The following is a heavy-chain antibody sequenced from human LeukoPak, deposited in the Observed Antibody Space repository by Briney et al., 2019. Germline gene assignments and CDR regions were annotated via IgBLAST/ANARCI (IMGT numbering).Heavy chain of an antibody. CDR1: GFTFSNAW. Sequence: GGSLRLSCAASGFTFSNAWMSWVRQAPGKGLEWVGRIKSKTDGGTTDYAAPVKGRFTISRDDSKNTLYLQMNSLKTEDTAVYYCARTNPTPLNAFDIWGQGTMVTVSS. CDR2: IKSKTDGGTT. CDR3: ARTNPTPLNAFDI. J-gene: IGHJ3*02. D-gene: IGHD1-14*01. V-gene: IGHV3-15*01.